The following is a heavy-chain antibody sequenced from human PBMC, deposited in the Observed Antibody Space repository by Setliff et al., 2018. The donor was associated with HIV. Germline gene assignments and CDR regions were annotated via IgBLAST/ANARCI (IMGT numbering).Heavy chain of an antibody. D-gene: IGHD3-3*02. V-gene: IGHV3-7*04. Sequence: PGGSLRLSCAASGFTFSSYWMSWVRQAPGKGLEWVADIKQDGSKAYYMDSVKGRFTISRDNPKNTLYLQMNSLRAEDTAVYYCTRKLAPGHGMDVWGQGTTVTVSS. CDR1: GFTFSSYW. CDR3: TRKLAPGHGMDV. J-gene: IGHJ6*02. CDR2: IKQDGSKA.